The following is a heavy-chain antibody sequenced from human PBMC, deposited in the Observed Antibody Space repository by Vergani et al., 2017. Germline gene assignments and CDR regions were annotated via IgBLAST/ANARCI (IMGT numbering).Heavy chain of an antibody. CDR2: IKQDGSEK. J-gene: IGHJ3*02. V-gene: IGHV3-7*01. CDR1: GFTFSSYW. D-gene: IGHD2-15*01. Sequence: EVQLVESGGGLVQPGGSLRLSCAASGFTFSSYWMSWVRQAPGKGLEWVANIKQDGSEKYYVDSVKGRFTISRDNSKNTLYLQMGSLRAEDMAVYYCARSRVAATVGAFDIWGQGTMVTVSS. CDR3: ARSRVAATVGAFDI.